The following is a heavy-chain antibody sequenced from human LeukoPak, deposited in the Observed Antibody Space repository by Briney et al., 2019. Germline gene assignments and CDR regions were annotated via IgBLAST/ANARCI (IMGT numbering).Heavy chain of an antibody. CDR3: AGDKTTGGWYEFDY. J-gene: IGHJ4*02. Sequence: PGGSLRLSCAASGFTFSDYYMSWIRQAPGKGLEWVSFISTSSSYIYYADSVKGRFTISRDTSKNTVSLQMNSLRAEDTAVYYCAGDKTTGGWYEFDYWGQGTLVTVSS. V-gene: IGHV3-11*05. CDR2: ISTSSSYI. D-gene: IGHD6-19*01. CDR1: GFTFSDYY.